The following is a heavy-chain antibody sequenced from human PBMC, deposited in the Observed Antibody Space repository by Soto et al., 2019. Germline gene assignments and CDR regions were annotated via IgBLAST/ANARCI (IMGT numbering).Heavy chain of an antibody. Sequence: GGSLRLSCAASGFTFSDYYMSWIRQAPGKGLEWVSYISSSSYTNYADSVKGRFTISRDNAKNSLYLQMNSLRAEDTAVYYCARSKSSSWLFYYYYGMDVWGQGT. D-gene: IGHD6-13*01. CDR1: GFTFSDYY. J-gene: IGHJ6*02. CDR2: ISSSSYT. V-gene: IGHV3-11*06. CDR3: ARSKSSSWLFYYYYGMDV.